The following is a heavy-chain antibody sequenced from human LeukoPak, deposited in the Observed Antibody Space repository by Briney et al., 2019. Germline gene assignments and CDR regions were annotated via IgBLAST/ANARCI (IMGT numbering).Heavy chain of an antibody. CDR2: ISSSGYTI. CDR1: GFTFSSYE. D-gene: IGHD3-22*01. J-gene: IGHJ4*02. CDR3: AKQSLYDSSGHFHY. V-gene: IGHV3-48*03. Sequence: PGGSLRLSCAASGFTFSSYEMNWVRQAPGKGLEWISYISSSGYTIYYADSVKGRFTISRDNSKNTLFLRMNSLRAEDTAVYFCAKQSLYDSSGHFHYWGQGTLVTVSS.